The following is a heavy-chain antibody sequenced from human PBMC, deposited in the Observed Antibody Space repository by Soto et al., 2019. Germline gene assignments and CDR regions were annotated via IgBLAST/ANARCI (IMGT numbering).Heavy chain of an antibody. V-gene: IGHV3-11*01. D-gene: IGHD3-22*01. Sequence: GGSLRLSCAASGFTFSDYYMSWIRQAPGKGLEWVSYISSSGSTIYYADSVKGRFTISRDNAKNSLYLQMNSLRAEDTAVYYCARDKRESQGAAQYYSGSSGYYFGYWGQGTLVTVSS. CDR2: ISSSGSTI. CDR3: ARDKRESQGAAQYYSGSSGYYFGY. CDR1: GFTFSDYY. J-gene: IGHJ4*02.